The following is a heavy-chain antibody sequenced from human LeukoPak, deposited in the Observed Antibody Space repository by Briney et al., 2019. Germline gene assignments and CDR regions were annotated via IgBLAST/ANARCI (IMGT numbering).Heavy chain of an antibody. J-gene: IGHJ3*01. Sequence: SETLCLTCTVSGDSISPYFWSWIRQPPGKGLEWIGYIYYSGSTNYSPSLKSRVTTSVDTSKKQFSLKLSSVTAADTAVYYCARSKWGYAFDVWGQGTMVTVSS. CDR2: IYYSGST. CDR3: ARSKWGYAFDV. D-gene: IGHD7-27*01. V-gene: IGHV4-59*01. CDR1: GDSISPYF.